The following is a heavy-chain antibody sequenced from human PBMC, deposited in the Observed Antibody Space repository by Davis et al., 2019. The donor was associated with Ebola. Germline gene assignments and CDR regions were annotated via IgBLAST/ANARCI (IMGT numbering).Heavy chain of an antibody. J-gene: IGHJ4*02. D-gene: IGHD1-20*01. V-gene: IGHV3-73*01. CDR2: IRSKANSYAT. CDR3: TRTPLYNWNPG. CDR1: GFTFSGSA. Sequence: GESLKISCAASGFTFSGSAMHWVRQASGKGLEWVGRIRSKANSYATAYAASVKGRFTISRDDSKNTAYLQMNSLKTEDTAVYYCTRTPLYNWNPGWGQGTLVTVSS.